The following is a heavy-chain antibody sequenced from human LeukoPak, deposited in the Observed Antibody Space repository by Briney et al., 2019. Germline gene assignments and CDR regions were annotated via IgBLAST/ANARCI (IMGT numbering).Heavy chain of an antibody. CDR3: ARENGGSYYTGFDY. CDR1: GFTFSSYW. V-gene: IGHV3-74*01. J-gene: IGHJ4*02. D-gene: IGHD1-26*01. CDR2: INSDGSST. Sequence: HPGGSLRLSCAASGFTFSSYWMHWVRQAPGKGLVWVSRINSDGSSTSYADSVKGRFTISRDNAKNTLYLQMNSLRAEDTAVYYCARENGGSYYTGFDYWGQGTLVTVSS.